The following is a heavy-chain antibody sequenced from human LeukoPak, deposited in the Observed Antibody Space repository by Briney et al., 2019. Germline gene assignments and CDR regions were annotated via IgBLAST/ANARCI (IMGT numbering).Heavy chain of an antibody. V-gene: IGHV3-48*02. Sequence: SGGSLRLSCAASGFTFSSYSMNWVRQAPGKGLEWVSYISSSSSTIYYADSVKGRFTISRDNAKNSLYLQMNSLRDEDTAVYYCARESARTAIGYFQHWGQGTLVTVSS. CDR2: ISSSSSTI. D-gene: IGHD2-21*02. CDR1: GFTFSSYS. CDR3: ARESARTAIGYFQH. J-gene: IGHJ1*01.